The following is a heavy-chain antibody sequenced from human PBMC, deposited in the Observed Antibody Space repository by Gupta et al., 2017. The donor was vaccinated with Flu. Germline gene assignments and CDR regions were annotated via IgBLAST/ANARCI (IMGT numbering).Heavy chain of an antibody. V-gene: IGHV3-15*01. J-gene: IGHJ6*03. Sequence: APGKGLEWVGRIKSKTDGGTIDYAAPVKGRFTILRDDSKNTLYLQMNSLKTEDTAVYYCTLDGIVVATDARDYYYYFMDVWGKGTTVTVSS. D-gene: IGHD2-2*01. CDR3: TLDGIVVATDARDYYYYFMDV. CDR2: IKSKTDGGTI.